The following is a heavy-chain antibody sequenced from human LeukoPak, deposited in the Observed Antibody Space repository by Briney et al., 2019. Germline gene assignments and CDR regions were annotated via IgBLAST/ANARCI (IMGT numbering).Heavy chain of an antibody. CDR3: ARVRLPPRAFDI. D-gene: IGHD3-10*01. V-gene: IGHV3-21*01. CDR1: GFTFSSYS. J-gene: IGHJ3*02. CDR2: ISSSSSYI. Sequence: GGSLRLSCAASGFTFSSYSMNWVRQAPGKGLEWVLSISSSSSYIYYADSVKGRFTISRDNAKNSLYLQMNSLRAEDTAVYYCARVRLPPRAFDIWGQGTMVTVSS.